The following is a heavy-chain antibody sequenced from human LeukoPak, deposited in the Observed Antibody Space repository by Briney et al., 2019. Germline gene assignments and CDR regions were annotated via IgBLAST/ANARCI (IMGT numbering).Heavy chain of an antibody. CDR2: IYPSDSDT. D-gene: IGHD6-19*01. J-gene: IGHJ3*02. Sequence: GESLKISCKASGYTFTNYWIGWVRQMPGKGLEWMGIIYPSDSDTRYSPSYQGQVTISADKSISTAYLQWSSLKASDTAMYYCASAIAVAGPDAFDIWGQGTMVTVSS. V-gene: IGHV5-51*01. CDR1: GYTFTNYW. CDR3: ASAIAVAGPDAFDI.